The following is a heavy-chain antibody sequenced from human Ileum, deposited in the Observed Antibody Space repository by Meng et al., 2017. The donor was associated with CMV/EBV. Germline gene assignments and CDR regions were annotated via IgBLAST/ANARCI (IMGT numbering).Heavy chain of an antibody. CDR1: GDSLSSNSHD. CDR3: VRVVIAAGTDWFDP. J-gene: IGHJ5*02. D-gene: IGHD6-13*01. V-gene: IGHV4-39*02. Sequence: QLQRRVSGPGLVKSSETLSHPCTVSGDSLSSNSHDWGWFRLPPGKGLEFIASMYYSGSTYYNPSLKSRTTISLDTSKNQFSLNLTSVTAADTAVYYCVRVVIAAGTDWFDPWGQGTLVTVSS. CDR2: MYYSGST.